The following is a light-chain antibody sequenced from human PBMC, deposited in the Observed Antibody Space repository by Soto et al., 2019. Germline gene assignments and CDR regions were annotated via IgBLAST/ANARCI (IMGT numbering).Light chain of an antibody. CDR1: NIGVKS. V-gene: IGLV3-21*02. CDR2: DDS. J-gene: IGLJ1*01. CDR3: CLYAVTFYV. Sequence: SYELTQPPSVSVAPGQTATITCGGSNIGVKSVHWYQQRPGQAPILAVYDDSARPSGITERFSGSKSGNTASLTISGLQAEDEADYYCCLYAVTFYVFGTGTKLTVL.